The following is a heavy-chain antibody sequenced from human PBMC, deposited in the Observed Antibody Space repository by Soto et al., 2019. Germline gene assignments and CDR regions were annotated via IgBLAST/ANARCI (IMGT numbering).Heavy chain of an antibody. J-gene: IGHJ5*02. D-gene: IGHD3-3*01. V-gene: IGHV4-39*01. CDR1: GGSISSSSDY. Sequence: PSETLSLTRTVSGGSISSSSDYWGWIRQPPGKGLEWIGSIYYSGSTYYNPSLKSRVTISVDTSKNQFSLKPSSVTAADTAVYYCARLLYDFWIGYLNWFDPWGRGTLVTFS. CDR3: ARLLYDFWIGYLNWFDP. CDR2: IYYSGST.